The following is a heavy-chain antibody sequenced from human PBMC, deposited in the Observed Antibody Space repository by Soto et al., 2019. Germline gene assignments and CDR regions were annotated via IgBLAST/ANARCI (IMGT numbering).Heavy chain of an antibody. J-gene: IGHJ4*02. V-gene: IGHV1-18*01. CDR1: GYTFTSYG. Sequence: QVQLVQSGAEVKKPGASVKVSCKASGYTFTSYGISWVRQAPGQGLEWMGWISAYNGNTNYAQKLQGRVTMTTDTSTNTAYMELRSLRSDDTAVYYCARDLTIFGVSSDFDYWGQGTLVTVSS. CDR3: ARDLTIFGVSSDFDY. D-gene: IGHD3-3*01. CDR2: ISAYNGNT.